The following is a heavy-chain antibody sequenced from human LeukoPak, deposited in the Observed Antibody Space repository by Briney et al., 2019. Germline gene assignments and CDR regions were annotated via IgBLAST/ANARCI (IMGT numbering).Heavy chain of an antibody. CDR3: ARNGDDSSDYYYFDY. Sequence: SETLSLTCTVSGGSISSYYWSWIRQPPGKGLEWIGYIHYSGTTNYNPSLKSRVTISVDTSKNQFSLKLSSVTAADTAIYYCARNGDDSSDYYYFDYWGQGTLVTVSS. J-gene: IGHJ4*02. CDR2: IHYSGTT. V-gene: IGHV4-59*12. D-gene: IGHD3-22*01. CDR1: GGSISSYY.